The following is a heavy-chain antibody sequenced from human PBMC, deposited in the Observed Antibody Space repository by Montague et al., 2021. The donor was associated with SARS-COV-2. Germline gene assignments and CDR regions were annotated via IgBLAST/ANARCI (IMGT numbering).Heavy chain of an antibody. J-gene: IGHJ6*02. CDR2: IYYSGST. CDR3: AREKRHYCSSTSCYDNYYYYYGMDV. V-gene: IGHV4-31*03. CDR1: GGSISSGGYY. Sequence: TLSLTCTVSGGSISSGGYYWSWIRQHPGKGLEWIGYIYYSGSTYYNPSLKSRVTISVDTSKNQFSLKLSSATAADTAVYYCAREKRHYCSSTSCYDNYYYYYGMDVWGQGTTVTVSS. D-gene: IGHD2-2*01.